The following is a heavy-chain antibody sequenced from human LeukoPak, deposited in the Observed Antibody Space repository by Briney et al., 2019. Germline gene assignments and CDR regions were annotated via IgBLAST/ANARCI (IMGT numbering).Heavy chain of an antibody. D-gene: IGHD3-10*01. CDR1: GGSISSSNYH. CDR2: IDSSGIT. V-gene: IGHV4-39*07. J-gene: IGHJ6*03. CDR3: ARGYGSGSYSSGYYYYMDV. Sequence: SETLSLTCTVSGGSISSSNYHWGWIRQPPGRGLEWIGAIDSSGITYYNPSLKSRVTISVDTSKNQFSLKLSSVTAADTAVYYCARGYGSGSYSSGYYYYMDVWGKGTTVTISS.